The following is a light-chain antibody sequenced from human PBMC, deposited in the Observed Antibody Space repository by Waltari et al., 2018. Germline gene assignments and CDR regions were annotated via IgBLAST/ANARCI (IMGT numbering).Light chain of an antibody. V-gene: IGKV1-13*02. CDR2: DAA. J-gene: IGKJ5*01. CDR3: QQFKSYPRT. Sequence: AIQLTQSPSSLSASVGDRVTITCRASQVINSALAWYQQKPGKPPKLLICDAARLASGVPSRFSGSGSGTDFTLTISSLQPEDFATYYCQQFKSYPRTFGQGTRLE. CDR1: QVINSA.